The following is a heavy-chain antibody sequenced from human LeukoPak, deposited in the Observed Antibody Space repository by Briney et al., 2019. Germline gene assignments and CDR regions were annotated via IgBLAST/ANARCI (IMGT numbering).Heavy chain of an antibody. V-gene: IGHV1-18*01. CDR1: GYTFTSYG. J-gene: IGHJ5*02. CDR3: ARAYYYDSSGYYFGKNWFDP. D-gene: IGHD3-22*01. Sequence: GASVKVSCKASGYTFTSYGISWVRQAPGQGLEWMGWISAYNGNTNYAQKLQGRVTMTTDTSTSTAYMKLRSLRSDDTAVYYCARAYYYDSSGYYFGKNWFDPWGQGTLVTVSS. CDR2: ISAYNGNT.